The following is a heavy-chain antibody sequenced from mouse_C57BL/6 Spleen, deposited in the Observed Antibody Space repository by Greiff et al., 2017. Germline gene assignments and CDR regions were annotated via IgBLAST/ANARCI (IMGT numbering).Heavy chain of an antibody. CDR1: GYTFTSYW. D-gene: IGHD1-1*01. J-gene: IGHJ1*03. CDR2: IDPSDSET. V-gene: IGHV1-52*01. Sequence: VQLQQSGAELVRPGSSVKLSCKASGYTFTSYWMHWVKQRPIQGLEWIGNIDPSDSETHYNQKFKDKATLTVDKSSSTAYMQLSSLTSEDSAVYYCARGTVVATGRYFDVWGTGTTVTVSS. CDR3: ARGTVVATGRYFDV.